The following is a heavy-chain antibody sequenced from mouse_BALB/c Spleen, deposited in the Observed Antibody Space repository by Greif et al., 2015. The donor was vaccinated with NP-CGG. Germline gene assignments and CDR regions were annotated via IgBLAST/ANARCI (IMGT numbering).Heavy chain of an antibody. D-gene: IGHD1-2*01. V-gene: IGHV14-3*02. J-gene: IGHJ4*01. CDR3: ARGTTARAMDY. CDR1: GFNIKDTY. Sequence: VQLQQSGAELVKPGASVKLSCTASGFNIKDTYMHWVKQRPEQGLEWIGRIDPANGNTKYDPKFQGKATITADTSSNTAYLQLSSLTSEDTAVYYCARGTTARAMDYWGQGTSVTVSS. CDR2: IDPANGNT.